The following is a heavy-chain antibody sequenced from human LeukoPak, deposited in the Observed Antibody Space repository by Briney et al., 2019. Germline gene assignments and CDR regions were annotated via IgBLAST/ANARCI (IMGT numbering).Heavy chain of an antibody. CDR2: ISYDGSNK. V-gene: IGHV3-30*18. CDR3: AKSSGYDSASDAFDI. J-gene: IGHJ3*02. Sequence: GGSLRLSCAASGFTFSSYGMHWVRQAPGKGLEWVAVISYDGSNKYYADSVKGRFTISRDNSKNTLYLQMNSLRAEDTAVFYCAKSSGYDSASDAFDISGQGTMVTVSS. D-gene: IGHD5-12*01. CDR1: GFTFSSYG.